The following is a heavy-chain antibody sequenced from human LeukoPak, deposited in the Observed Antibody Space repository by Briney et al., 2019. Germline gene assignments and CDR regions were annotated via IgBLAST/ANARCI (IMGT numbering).Heavy chain of an antibody. J-gene: IGHJ4*02. CDR3: AKWGDYDVLTGYYDPDY. D-gene: IGHD3-9*01. Sequence: PGGSLRLSCAASGFTFSSYSMNWVRQAPGKGLEWVSAITGSGGGTYYADSVKGRFTISRDNSKNTLYLQMSSLRAEDTAVYYCAKWGDYDVLTGYYDPDYWGQGTLVTVSS. CDR2: ITGSGGGT. V-gene: IGHV3-23*01. CDR1: GFTFSSYS.